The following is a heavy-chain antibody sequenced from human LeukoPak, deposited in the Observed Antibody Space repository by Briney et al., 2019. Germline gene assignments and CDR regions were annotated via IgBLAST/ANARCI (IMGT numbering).Heavy chain of an antibody. V-gene: IGHV3-23*01. D-gene: IGHD1-1*01. CDR3: AKVYNWNYQLSDY. CDR2: ISASGDSP. CDR1: VFTFSNYA. J-gene: IGHJ4*02. Sequence: GGSLRLSCATFVFTFSNYAMNWVRQAPGKGLEWVSGISASGDSPYYADSVKGRFTISRDNSKNTLYLQMNSLRAEDTAVYYCAKVYNWNYQLSDYWGQGTLVTVSS.